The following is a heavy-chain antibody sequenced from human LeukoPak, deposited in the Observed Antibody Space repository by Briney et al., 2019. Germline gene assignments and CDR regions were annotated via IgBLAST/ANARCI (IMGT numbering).Heavy chain of an antibody. Sequence: PGGSLRLSCAASGFTFSSYWMHWVRQAPGKGPVWVARTNRDGSSTAYADSVKGRFTISKDNAKNTLYLLMNSHCARDSVELYIFDYWGQGTLVTVSS. V-gene: IGHV3-74*01. CDR3: FDY. CDR2: TNRDGSST. J-gene: IGHJ4*02. CDR1: GFTFSSYW.